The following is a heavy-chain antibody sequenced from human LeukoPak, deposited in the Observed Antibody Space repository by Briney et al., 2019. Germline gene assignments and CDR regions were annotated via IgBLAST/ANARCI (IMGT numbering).Heavy chain of an antibody. J-gene: IGHJ4*02. CDR3: AGAAAGLNYFDY. CDR1: GFTFSSYG. V-gene: IGHV3-33*01. CDR2: IWYDGSNK. Sequence: GGSLRLSCAASGFTFSSYGMHWVRQAPGKGLEWVAVIWYDGSNKYYADSVKGRFTIPRDSSKNTLYLQMNSLRAEDTAVYYCAGAAAGLNYFDYWGQGTLVTVSS. D-gene: IGHD6-13*01.